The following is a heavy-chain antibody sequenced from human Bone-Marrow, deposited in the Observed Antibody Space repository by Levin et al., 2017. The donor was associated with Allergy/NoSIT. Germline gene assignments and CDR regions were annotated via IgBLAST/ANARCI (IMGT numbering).Heavy chain of an antibody. Sequence: GESLKISCKGSGYSFTSYWIGWVRQMPGKGLEWMGIIYPGDSDTRYSPSFQGQVTISADKSISTAYLQWSSLKASDTAMYYCARQEGYSYGHQRYFDYWGQGTLVTVSS. J-gene: IGHJ4*02. D-gene: IGHD5-18*01. CDR3: ARQEGYSYGHQRYFDY. V-gene: IGHV5-51*01. CDR2: IYPGDSDT. CDR1: GYSFTSYW.